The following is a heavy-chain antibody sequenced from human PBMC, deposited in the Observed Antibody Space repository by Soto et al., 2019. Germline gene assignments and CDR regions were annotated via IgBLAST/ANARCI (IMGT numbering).Heavy chain of an antibody. J-gene: IGHJ4*02. D-gene: IGHD3-22*01. CDR3: ARGNYYDSSGYFDY. CDR1: GFTVIGNY. V-gene: IGHV3-53*01. CDR2: IYSGGST. Sequence: GGSLDLSCAASGFTVIGNYITWVRQAPGKGLKWVSVIYSGGSTYYADSVKGRFTISRDNSKNTLYLQMNSLRAEDTAVYYCARGNYYDSSGYFDYWGQGTLVTVSS.